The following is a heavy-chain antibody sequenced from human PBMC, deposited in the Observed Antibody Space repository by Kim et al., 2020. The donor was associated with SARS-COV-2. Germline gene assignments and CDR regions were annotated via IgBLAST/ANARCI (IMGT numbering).Heavy chain of an antibody. D-gene: IGHD1-26*01. J-gene: IGHJ3*02. Sequence: GGSLRLSCAASGFTFNNYWMSWVRQAPGEGLECVANINQDGSAKYYVGSVKGRFTVSRDNAENSLYLQMSGLRAEDTAVYYCARDLSGSKDAFDIWGKGTIVTVST. CDR2: INQDGSAK. V-gene: IGHV3-7*03. CDR1: GFTFNNYW. CDR3: ARDLSGSKDAFDI.